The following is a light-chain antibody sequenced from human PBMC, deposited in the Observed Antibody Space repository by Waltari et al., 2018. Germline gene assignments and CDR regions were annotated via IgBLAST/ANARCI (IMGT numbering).Light chain of an antibody. CDR3: QSTDNSGTYVV. J-gene: IGLJ2*01. CDR1: ELTKQY. V-gene: IGLV3-25*03. Sequence: SYELPKPPSVSVSQGQTARITSHGDELTKQYSFWYQQRSGKAPVVVIYKDTERPSWIPERFSGSSSGTRVTLTISGVQAEDEADYYCQSTDNSGTYVVFGGGTKLTVL. CDR2: KDT.